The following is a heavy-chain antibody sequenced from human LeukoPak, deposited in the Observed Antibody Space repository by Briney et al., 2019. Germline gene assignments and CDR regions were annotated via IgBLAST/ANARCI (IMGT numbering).Heavy chain of an antibody. V-gene: IGHV1-69*01. CDR1: GGTFSSYA. CDR2: IIPIFGTA. J-gene: IGHJ4*02. Sequence: ASVKVSCKASGGTFSSYASSWVRQAPGQGLEWMGGIIPIFGTANYAQKFQGRVTITADESTSTAYMELSSLRSEDTAVYYCAREESGGYFDYWGQGTLVTVSS. CDR3: AREESGGYFDY. D-gene: IGHD2-8*02.